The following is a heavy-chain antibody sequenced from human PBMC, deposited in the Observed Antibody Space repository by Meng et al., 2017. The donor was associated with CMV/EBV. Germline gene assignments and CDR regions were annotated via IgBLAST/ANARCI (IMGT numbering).Heavy chain of an antibody. CDR2: IRYDGSNK. CDR3: AKPDGDYEHGDWFDP. J-gene: IGHJ5*02. V-gene: IGHV3-30*02. Sequence: GGPLRLSCAASGFTFSSYGMHWVRQAPGKGLEWVAFIRYDGSNKYYADSVKGRFTISRDNSKNTLYLQMNSLRAEDTAVYYCAKPDGDYEHGDWFDPWGQGTLVTVSS. CDR1: GFTFSSYG. D-gene: IGHD4-17*01.